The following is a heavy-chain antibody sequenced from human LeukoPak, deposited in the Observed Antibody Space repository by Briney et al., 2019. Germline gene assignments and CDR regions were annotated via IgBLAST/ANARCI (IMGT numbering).Heavy chain of an antibody. V-gene: IGHV4-34*01. CDR2: INHSGST. CDR1: GGSFSGYY. Sequence: SETLSLTCAVYGGSFSGYYWSWIRQPPGKRLEWIGEINHSGSTNYNPSLKSRVTISVDTSKNQFSLKLSSVTAADTAVYYCARRDIVVVVAATDWFDPWGQGTLVTVSS. D-gene: IGHD2-15*01. CDR3: ARRDIVVVVAATDWFDP. J-gene: IGHJ5*02.